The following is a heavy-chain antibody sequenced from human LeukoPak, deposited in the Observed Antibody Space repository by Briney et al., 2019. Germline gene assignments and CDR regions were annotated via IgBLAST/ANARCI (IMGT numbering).Heavy chain of an antibody. CDR2: IGSNGDST. V-gene: IGHV3-64*01. CDR1: GFTFSNYA. CDR3: ARGNVVGATRPFDY. J-gene: IGHJ4*02. Sequence: PGGSLRLSCAGSGFTFSNYAMYWVRQAPGKGLENVAGIGSNGDSTYYANSVKGGFTISRDNSKNTLFLQMGSLRAEDMAVYYCARGNVVGATRPFDYWGQGTLVTVSS. D-gene: IGHD1-26*01.